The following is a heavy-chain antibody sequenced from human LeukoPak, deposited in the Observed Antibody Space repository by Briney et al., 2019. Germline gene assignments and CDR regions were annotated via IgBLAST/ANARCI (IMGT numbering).Heavy chain of an antibody. J-gene: IGHJ5*02. Sequence: GGSLRLSCAASGFTFSTHDMTWVRQAPGKGLEWVSGISGSGGNTHYGDSVKGRFTISRDNSKNTLYLQMNSLRAEDTAVYYCAKGRSSWYVGNWFDPWGQGTLVTVSS. D-gene: IGHD6-13*01. V-gene: IGHV3-23*01. CDR3: AKGRSSWYVGNWFDP. CDR1: GFTFSTHD. CDR2: ISGSGGNT.